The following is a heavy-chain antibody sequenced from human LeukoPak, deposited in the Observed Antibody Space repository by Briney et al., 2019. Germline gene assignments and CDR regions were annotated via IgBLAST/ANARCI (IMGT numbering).Heavy chain of an antibody. CDR1: GFTFSSYW. J-gene: IGHJ4*02. D-gene: IGHD5-18*01. Sequence: QPGRSLRLSCAASGFTFSSYWMHWVRQAPGKGLVWVSRINSDGSSTSYADSVKGRFTISRDNAKNTLYLQMNSLRAEDTAVYYCARESGYSYGYFYYWGQGTLVTVSS. CDR3: ARESGYSYGYFYY. CDR2: INSDGSST. V-gene: IGHV3-74*01.